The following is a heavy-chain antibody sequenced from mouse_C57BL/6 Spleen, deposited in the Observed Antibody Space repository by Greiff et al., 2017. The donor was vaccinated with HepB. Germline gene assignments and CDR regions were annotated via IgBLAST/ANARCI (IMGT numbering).Heavy chain of an antibody. Sequence: EVKLVESGGGLVKPGGSLKLSCAASGFTFSSYAMAWVRQTPEKRLEWVATISDGGSYTYYPDNVKVRFTISRDNAKNNLYLQMSHLKSEDTAMYYCARAGTGTKAWPYWGQGTLVTVSA. D-gene: IGHD4-1*01. CDR1: GFTFSSYA. V-gene: IGHV5-4*03. CDR3: ARAGTGTKAWPY. CDR2: ISDGGSYT. J-gene: IGHJ3*01.